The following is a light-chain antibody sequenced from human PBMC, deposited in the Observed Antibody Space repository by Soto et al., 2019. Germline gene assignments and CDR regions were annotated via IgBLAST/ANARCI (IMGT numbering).Light chain of an antibody. Sequence: EIVLTQSPATLSLSPGDRATLSCRASQRVSNYLAWYQQKPGQAPRLLIYDASNRATGIPARFSGSGYGTDFTLTISTLEAEDFAGYYCQQHINRLSFGGGTKVEIK. CDR3: QQHINRLS. J-gene: IGKJ4*02. CDR1: QRVSNY. CDR2: DAS. V-gene: IGKV3-11*01.